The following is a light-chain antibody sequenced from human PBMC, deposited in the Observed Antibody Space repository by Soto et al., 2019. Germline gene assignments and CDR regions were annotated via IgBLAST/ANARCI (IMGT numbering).Light chain of an antibody. Sequence: QSALTQPRSVSGSPGQSVTISCTGTSSDVGGYNYVSWYQQHPGKAPKLMIYDVSKRPSGVPDRFSGSKSGNTASLTISGLPAEDEADYYCCSYAGSYPVVFGGGTKLTVL. CDR3: CSYAGSYPVV. CDR1: SSDVGGYNY. J-gene: IGLJ2*01. V-gene: IGLV2-11*01. CDR2: DVS.